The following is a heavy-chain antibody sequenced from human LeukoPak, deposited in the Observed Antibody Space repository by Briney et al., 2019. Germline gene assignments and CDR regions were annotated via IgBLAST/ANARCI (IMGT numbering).Heavy chain of an antibody. J-gene: IGHJ4*02. CDR3: ARDLWFGELPRDY. CDR2: IKQDGSET. D-gene: IGHD3-10*01. V-gene: IGHV3-7*01. Sequence: SGGSLRLSCAASGFAFSSYWMSWVRQAPGKGLEWVANIKQDGSETYYVDSVKGRFTISRDNAKNSPYLQMNSLRAEDTAVYYCARDLWFGELPRDYWGQGTLVTVSS. CDR1: GFAFSSYW.